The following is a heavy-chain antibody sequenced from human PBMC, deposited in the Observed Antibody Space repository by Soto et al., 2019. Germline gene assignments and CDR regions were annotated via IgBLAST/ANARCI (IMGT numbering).Heavy chain of an antibody. CDR1: GFTFSSYS. V-gene: IGHV3-21*01. Sequence: PGGSLRLSCAASGFTFSSYSMNWVRQAPGKGLEWVSSISSSSSYIYYADSVKGRFTISRDNAKNSLYLQMNSLRAEDTAVYYCARATVAATIESYGMDVWGQGTTVTVSS. CDR2: ISSSSSYI. J-gene: IGHJ6*02. CDR3: ARATVAATIESYGMDV. D-gene: IGHD2-15*01.